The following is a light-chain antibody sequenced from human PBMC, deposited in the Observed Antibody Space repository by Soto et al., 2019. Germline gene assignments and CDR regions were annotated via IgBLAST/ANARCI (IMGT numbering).Light chain of an antibody. V-gene: IGLV4-69*01. CDR3: QAWGTGIVV. Sequence: QPVLTQSPSASASLGASVKLTCTLSSGHSSYTIAWHQQRPEKGPRYLMRLKSDGSHNKGDGIPDRFSGSSSGAERYLTISSLQSEYEADYYCQAWGTGIVVFGGGTQLTVL. CDR1: SGHSSYT. J-gene: IGLJ2*01. CDR2: LKSDGSH.